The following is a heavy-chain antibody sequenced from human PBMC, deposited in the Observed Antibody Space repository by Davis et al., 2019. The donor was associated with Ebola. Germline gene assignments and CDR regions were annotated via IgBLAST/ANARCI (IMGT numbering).Heavy chain of an antibody. D-gene: IGHD5-12*01. CDR2: IIPIFGTA. Sequence: SVKVSCKASGGTFSSYAISWVRQAPGQGLEWMGGIIPIFGTANYAQKFQGRVTITADESTSTAYMELSSLRSEDTAVYYCAREVAYYYYGMDVWGKGTTVTVSS. CDR1: GGTFSSYA. V-gene: IGHV1-69*13. J-gene: IGHJ6*04. CDR3: AREVAYYYYGMDV.